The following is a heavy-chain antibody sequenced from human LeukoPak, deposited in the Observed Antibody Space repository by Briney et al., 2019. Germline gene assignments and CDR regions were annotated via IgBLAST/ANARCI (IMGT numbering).Heavy chain of an antibody. Sequence: GGSLRLSCAASGFTFSSYSMNWVRQAPGKGLEGVSSISSSSSYIYYADSVKGRFTISRDNAKNSLYLQMNSLRAEDTAVYYCARDQTNSDFWSGYFEYFQHWGQGTLVTVSS. CDR1: GFTFSSYS. J-gene: IGHJ1*01. V-gene: IGHV3-21*01. CDR3: ARDQTNSDFWSGYFEYFQH. CDR2: ISSSSSYI. D-gene: IGHD3-3*01.